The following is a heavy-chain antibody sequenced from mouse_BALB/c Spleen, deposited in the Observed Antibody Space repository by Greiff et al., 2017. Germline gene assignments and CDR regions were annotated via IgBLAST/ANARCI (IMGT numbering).Heavy chain of an antibody. CDR1: GYTFTSYT. D-gene: IGHD1-1*01. J-gene: IGHJ4*01. CDR2: INPSSGYT. CDR3: ARRIYYYDAMDY. Sequence: QVQLQQSGAELARPGASVKMSCKASGYTFTSYTMHWVKQRPGQGLEWTGYINPSSGYTNYNQKFKDKATLTADKSSSTAYMQLSSLTSEDSAVYYCARRIYYYDAMDYWGQGTSVTVSS. V-gene: IGHV1-4*01.